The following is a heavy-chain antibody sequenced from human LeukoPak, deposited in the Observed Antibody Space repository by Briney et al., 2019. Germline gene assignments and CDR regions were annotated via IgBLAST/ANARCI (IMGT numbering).Heavy chain of an antibody. V-gene: IGHV3-11*04. CDR3: SNGIYDKSH. J-gene: IGHJ4*02. Sequence: KSGGSLRLSCAASGFTFSDYYMNWIRQAPGKGLEWVSYISSSGSTIYYADSVKGRFTISRDNAKNSLYLQMNSLRAEDTAVYFCSNGIYDKSHWGQGALVIVSS. D-gene: IGHD3-22*01. CDR2: ISSSGSTI. CDR1: GFTFSDYY.